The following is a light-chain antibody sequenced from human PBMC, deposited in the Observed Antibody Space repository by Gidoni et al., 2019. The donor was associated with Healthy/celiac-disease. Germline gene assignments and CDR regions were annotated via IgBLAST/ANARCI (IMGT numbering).Light chain of an antibody. V-gene: IGKV4-1*01. CDR2: WAS. CDR3: HQYYSTPPT. J-gene: IGKJ4*01. Sequence: DIVMTHSPDSLAVSLGERATINCKSSQSVFYSSNNKNYLAWYQQKPGQPPKLLIFWASTRESGVADRFSGSGSGTDFTLTISSLQAEDVAVYYCHQYYSTPPTFGGGTKVEIK. CDR1: QSVFYSSNNKNY.